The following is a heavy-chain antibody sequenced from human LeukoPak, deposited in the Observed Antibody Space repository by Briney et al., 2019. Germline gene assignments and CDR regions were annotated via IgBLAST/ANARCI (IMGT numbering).Heavy chain of an antibody. Sequence: GGSLSLSCAPSGFTFATYSMNWVRQAPGRGLEWVSVISSRSLTIYYADSVKGRFTISRDNAQNSLYLQMDSLRVEHTAIYYCATSAVGGPNDYWGQGTLVTVSS. CDR2: ISSRSLTI. J-gene: IGHJ4*02. D-gene: IGHD6-13*01. CDR3: ATSAVGGPNDY. CDR1: GFTFATYS. V-gene: IGHV3-21*01.